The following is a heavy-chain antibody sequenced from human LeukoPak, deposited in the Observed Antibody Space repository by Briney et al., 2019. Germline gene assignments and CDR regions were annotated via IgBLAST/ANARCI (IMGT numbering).Heavy chain of an antibody. CDR1: GGSFSGYY. J-gene: IGHJ4*02. CDR3: ARGPLYYYDSSGLFDY. Sequence: SETLSLTCAVYGGSFSGYYWSWIRQPPGKGLEWIGEINHSGSTNYNPSLKSRVTISVDTSKNQFSLKLCSVTAADTAVYYCARGPLYYYDSSGLFDYWGQGTLVIVSS. V-gene: IGHV4-34*01. CDR2: INHSGST. D-gene: IGHD3-22*01.